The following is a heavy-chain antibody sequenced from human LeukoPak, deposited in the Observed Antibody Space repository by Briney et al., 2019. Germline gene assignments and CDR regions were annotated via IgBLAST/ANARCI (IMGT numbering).Heavy chain of an antibody. CDR3: ARLYGSGSYYNRGYFDY. CDR2: INHSGST. V-gene: IGHV4-34*01. D-gene: IGHD3-10*01. CDR1: GGSFSGYY. J-gene: IGHJ4*02. Sequence: SETLSLTCAVYGGSFSGYYWSWIRQPPGKGLEWIGEINHSGSTNYNPSLKSRVTISVDTSKDQFSLKLSSVTAADTAVYYCARLYGSGSYYNRGYFDYWGQGTLVTVSS.